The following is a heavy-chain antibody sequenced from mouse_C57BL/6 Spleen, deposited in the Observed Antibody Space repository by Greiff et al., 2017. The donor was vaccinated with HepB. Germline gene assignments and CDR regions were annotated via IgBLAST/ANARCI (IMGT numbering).Heavy chain of an antibody. CDR1: GYAFSSYW. V-gene: IGHV1-80*01. CDR2: IYPGDGDT. CDR3: ARDSSGYVDY. D-gene: IGHD3-2*02. Sequence: QVHVKQSGAELVKPGASVKISCKASGYAFSSYWMNWVKQRPGKGLEWIGQIYPGDGDTNYNGTFKGKATLTADKSSSTAYMQLSSLTSEDSAVYFCARDSSGYVDYWGQGTTLTVSS. J-gene: IGHJ2*01.